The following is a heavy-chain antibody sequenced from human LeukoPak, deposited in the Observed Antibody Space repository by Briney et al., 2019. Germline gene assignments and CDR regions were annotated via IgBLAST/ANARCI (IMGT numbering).Heavy chain of an antibody. CDR1: GFTFSSYD. Sequence: GGSLRLSCAASGFTFSSYDMSWVRQAPGRGLEWVSTISGGGVTTYYADSVKGRFTISRDNSKNTLYLQMNSLRAEDTAVYYCAKDASYYDFWSGYSQSSFDYWGQGTLVTASS. J-gene: IGHJ4*02. V-gene: IGHV3-23*01. CDR3: AKDASYYDFWSGYSQSSFDY. D-gene: IGHD3-3*01. CDR2: ISGGGVTT.